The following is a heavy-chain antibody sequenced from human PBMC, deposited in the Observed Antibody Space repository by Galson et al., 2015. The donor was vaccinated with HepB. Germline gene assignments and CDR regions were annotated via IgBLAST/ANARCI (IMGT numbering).Heavy chain of an antibody. V-gene: IGHV1-69*06. D-gene: IGHD6-19*01. CDR3: ARGGIAVAGTRAFDY. CDR1: GGTFSSYA. CDR2: IIPIFGTA. J-gene: IGHJ4*02. Sequence: SVKVSCKASGGTFSSYAISWVRQAPGQGLEWMGGIIPIFGTANYAQKFQGRVTITADKSTSTAYMELSSLRSEDTAVYYCARGGIAVAGTRAFDYWGQGTLVTVSS.